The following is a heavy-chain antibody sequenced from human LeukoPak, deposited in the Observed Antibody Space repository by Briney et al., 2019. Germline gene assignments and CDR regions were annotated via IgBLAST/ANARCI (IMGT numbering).Heavy chain of an antibody. D-gene: IGHD3-9*01. V-gene: IGHV1-69*05. CDR2: IIPIFGTV. Sequence: SVKVSCKASGGTFSSYAISWVRQAPGQGLEWMGRIIPIFGTVNYAQKFQGRVTITTDESTSTAYMELSSLRSEDTAVYYCARDRIPLLRYFDWLLDYWGQGTLVTVSS. CDR3: ARDRIPLLRYFDWLLDY. J-gene: IGHJ4*02. CDR1: GGTFSSYA.